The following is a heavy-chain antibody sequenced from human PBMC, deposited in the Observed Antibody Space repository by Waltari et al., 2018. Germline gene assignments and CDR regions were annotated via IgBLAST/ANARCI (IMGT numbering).Heavy chain of an antibody. CDR2: IYYSGST. CDR3: ARVNCSSTSCYGPNWFDP. J-gene: IGHJ5*02. CDR1: GGSISSYY. Sequence: QVQLQESGPGLGKPSETLSLTCPVSGGSISSYYWSWIRQPPGKGLEWIGYIYYSGSTNYNPSLKSRVTISVDTSKNQFSLKLSSVTAADTAVYYCARVNCSSTSCYGPNWFDPWGQGTLVTVSS. V-gene: IGHV4-59*01. D-gene: IGHD2-2*01.